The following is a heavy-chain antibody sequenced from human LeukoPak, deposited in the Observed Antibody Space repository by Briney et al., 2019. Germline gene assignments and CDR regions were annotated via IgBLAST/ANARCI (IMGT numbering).Heavy chain of an antibody. Sequence: PGGSLRLSCAASGFDFSSYGMHWVRQAPGKGLEWVSVISGSGGNTYYADSVKGRFTISRDNSKNTLYLQMNSLRAEDTAVYYCAKGADYCSSISCYFGDRWYFDLWGRGTLVTVSS. J-gene: IGHJ2*01. V-gene: IGHV3-23*01. CDR3: AKGADYCSSISCYFGDRWYFDL. CDR1: GFDFSSYG. D-gene: IGHD2-2*01. CDR2: ISGSGGNT.